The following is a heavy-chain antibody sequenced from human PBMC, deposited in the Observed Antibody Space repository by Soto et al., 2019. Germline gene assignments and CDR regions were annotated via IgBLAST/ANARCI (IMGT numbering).Heavy chain of an antibody. D-gene: IGHD3-10*01. CDR1: GGTLTISSHG. V-gene: IGHV1-69*13. CDR3: ARDRYYYGSGSYYISWFDP. J-gene: IGHJ5*02. Sequence: ASVKVSCKASGGTLTISSHGISWVRQAPGQGLEWMGGIIAMFGTANYAQKFQGRVTITADESTSTAYMELSSLRSEDTAVYYCARDRYYYGSGSYYISWFDPWGQGTLVTVSS. CDR2: IIAMFGTA.